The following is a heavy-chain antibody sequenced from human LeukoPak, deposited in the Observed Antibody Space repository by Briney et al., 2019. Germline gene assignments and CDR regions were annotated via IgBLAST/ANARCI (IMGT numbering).Heavy chain of an antibody. J-gene: IGHJ6*02. D-gene: IGHD1-14*01. CDR1: GYSFTSYG. CDR2: IIPIVGLT. CDR3: AARVTTTPRAVEDGMDV. V-gene: IGHV1-69*04. Sequence: AASAKVSCKASGYSFTSYGFTWVRRAPGQGLEVMGRIIPIVGLTNYTQNFQGRVTITADKSTSTVYMEVSSLRSEDTAMYYCAARVTTTPRAVEDGMDVWGQGTTVTVSS.